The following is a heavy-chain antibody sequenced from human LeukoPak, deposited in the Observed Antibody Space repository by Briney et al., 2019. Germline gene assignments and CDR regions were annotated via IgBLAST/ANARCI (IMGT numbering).Heavy chain of an antibody. V-gene: IGHV3-74*01. CDR3: ARGGGWDKIFRVVQYMAV. Sequence: GGSLRLSCAASGFTFIGYWMHWVRQVPEKGLVLVSRIANGGSGTTYADSVKGRFTVSRDNAKNTLYRQMNSLRAEDTAIYYCARGGGWDKIFRVVQYMAVWGKGPTVTVSS. CDR1: GFTFIGYW. J-gene: IGHJ6*03. CDR2: IANGGSGT. D-gene: IGHD3-3*01.